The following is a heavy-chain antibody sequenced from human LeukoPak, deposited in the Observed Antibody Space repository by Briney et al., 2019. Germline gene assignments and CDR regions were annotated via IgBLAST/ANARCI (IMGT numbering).Heavy chain of an antibody. Sequence: GASVKVSCKASGYTFTSYDINWVRQATGQGLEWMGWMNPNSGNTGYAQKFQGRVTMTRNTSISTAYMELSSLRSEDTAVYYCARDRHVDCSSTSCYYWYFDLWGRGTLVTVSS. CDR1: GYTFTSYD. J-gene: IGHJ2*01. CDR3: ARDRHVDCSSTSCYYWYFDL. V-gene: IGHV1-8*01. D-gene: IGHD2-2*01. CDR2: MNPNSGNT.